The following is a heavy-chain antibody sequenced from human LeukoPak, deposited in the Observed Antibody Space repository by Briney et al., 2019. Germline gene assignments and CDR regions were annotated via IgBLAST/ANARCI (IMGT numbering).Heavy chain of an antibody. CDR1: GGTFSSYA. D-gene: IGHD5-24*01. CDR3: AVEMATIPNWFDP. CDR2: IIPIFGTA. J-gene: IGHJ5*02. Sequence: SVKVSCKASGGTFSSYAISWVRQAPGQGLEWMGGIIPIFGTANYAQKFQGRVTTTTDESTSTAYMELSSLRSEDTAVYYCAVEMATIPNWFDPWGQGTLVTVSS. V-gene: IGHV1-69*05.